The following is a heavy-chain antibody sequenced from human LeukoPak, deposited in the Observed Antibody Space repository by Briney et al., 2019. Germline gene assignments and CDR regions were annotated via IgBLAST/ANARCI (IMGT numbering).Heavy chain of an antibody. Sequence: HTGGSLRLSCAASEFTLSNYWLSWVRQAPGKGLEWVANIKEDGSVKNYVASVKGRFTISRDNAKNSLYLQMNSLRAEDTAVYYCARALGGYSQMDYWGQGTLVTVSS. CDR1: EFTLSNYW. J-gene: IGHJ4*02. D-gene: IGHD5-18*01. V-gene: IGHV3-7*01. CDR3: ARALGGYSQMDY. CDR2: IKEDGSVK.